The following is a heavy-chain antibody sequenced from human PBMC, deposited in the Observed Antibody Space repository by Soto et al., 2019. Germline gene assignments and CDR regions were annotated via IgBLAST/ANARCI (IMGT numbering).Heavy chain of an antibody. D-gene: IGHD5-12*01. Sequence: SETLSLTCTVSGGSISSYYWSWIRQPPGKGLEWIGYIYYSGSTNYNPSLKSRVTISVDTSKNQFSLKLSSVTAADTAVYYCARRRSGSGYDYRFDYWGQGTLVTVSS. J-gene: IGHJ4*02. CDR1: GGSISSYY. CDR2: IYYSGST. CDR3: ARRRSGSGYDYRFDY. V-gene: IGHV4-59*08.